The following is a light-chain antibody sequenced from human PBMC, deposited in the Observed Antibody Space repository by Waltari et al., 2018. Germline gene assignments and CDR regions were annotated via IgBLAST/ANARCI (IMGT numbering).Light chain of an antibody. V-gene: IGKV3-20*01. J-gene: IGKJ1*01. CDR3: HSPGT. Sequence: ENVLTQSPGTLSLSPGERAILPCRASQSVGSSHLAWYQQKPGQAPRLLIYGASSRATGIPDRFSGSGSGTDFTLTISRLEPEDFAVYYCHSPGTFGQGTKVEI. CDR2: GAS. CDR1: QSVGSSH.